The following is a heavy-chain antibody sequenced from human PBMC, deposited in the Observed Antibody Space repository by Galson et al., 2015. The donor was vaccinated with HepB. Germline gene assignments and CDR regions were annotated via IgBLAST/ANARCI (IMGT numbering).Heavy chain of an antibody. D-gene: IGHD2-2*01. V-gene: IGHV1-46*04. J-gene: IGHJ4*02. CDR3: AREGPPASWLLY. CDR2: INPTNGIT. CDR1: GYTFTSYY. Sequence: SVKVSCKASGYTFTSYYFHWVRQAPGQGPEWMGVINPTNGITSYAQKLQGRVTMTRDTSTNTIYMEQSSLKSDDTAVYYWAREGPPASWLLYWGQGTLVTVSS.